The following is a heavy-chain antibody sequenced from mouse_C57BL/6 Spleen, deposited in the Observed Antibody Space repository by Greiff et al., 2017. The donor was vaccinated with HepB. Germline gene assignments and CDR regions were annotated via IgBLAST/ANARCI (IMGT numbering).Heavy chain of an antibody. CDR1: GYAFSSSW. CDR3: ARALLEGAMDY. Sequence: VMLVESGPELVKPGASVKISCKASGYAFSSSWMNWVKQRPGKGLEWIGRIYPGDGDTNYNGKFKGKATLTADKSSSTAYMQLSSLTSEDSAVYFCARALLEGAMDYWGQGTSVTVSS. V-gene: IGHV1-82*01. CDR2: IYPGDGDT. D-gene: IGHD1-2*01. J-gene: IGHJ4*01.